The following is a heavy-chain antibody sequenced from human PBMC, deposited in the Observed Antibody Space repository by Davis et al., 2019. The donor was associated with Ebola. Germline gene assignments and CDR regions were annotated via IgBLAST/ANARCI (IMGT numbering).Heavy chain of an antibody. D-gene: IGHD1-26*01. Sequence: MPSETLSLTCTVSGGSISNCSFYWGWQPPPPGKGRESFRSIYYSGSTYYNPSLKSRVTIFVDTSKNQFFLKLSSVTAADAAVYYCARPKGGSRFDVWGRGTLVTVSS. CDR3: ARPKGGSRFDV. V-gene: IGHV4-39*01. CDR1: GGSISNCSFY. CDR2: IYYSGST. J-gene: IGHJ2*01.